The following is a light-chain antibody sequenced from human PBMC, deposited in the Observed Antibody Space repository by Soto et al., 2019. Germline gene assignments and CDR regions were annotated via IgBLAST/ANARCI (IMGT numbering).Light chain of an antibody. J-gene: IGLJ2*01. CDR2: QNA. Sequence: SYELTQPPLVTVSPGQTASITCFGDKLGNKNVCWYQQKPGQSPVLVICQNAQRPSGIPERFSGSTSGNTATLTISGTQIMDEAEYFCQAWDSSAVVFGGGTKLTVL. CDR3: QAWDSSAVV. CDR1: KLGNKN. V-gene: IGLV3-1*01.